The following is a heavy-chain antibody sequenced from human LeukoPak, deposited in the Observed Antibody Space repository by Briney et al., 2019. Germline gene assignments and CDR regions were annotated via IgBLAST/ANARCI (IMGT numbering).Heavy chain of an antibody. V-gene: IGHV4-34*01. Sequence: SETLSLTCAVYGGSFSGYYWSWIRQPPGKGLEWIGEINHSGSTNYNPSLKSRVTISVETSKNQFSLRLSSVTAADTAVYYCARGSTPRRKTYYYGSGSYPPYYYYYGMDVWGQGTTVTVSS. CDR3: ARGSTPRRKTYYYGSGSYPPYYYYYGMDV. CDR2: INHSGST. CDR1: GGSFSGYY. J-gene: IGHJ6*02. D-gene: IGHD3-10*01.